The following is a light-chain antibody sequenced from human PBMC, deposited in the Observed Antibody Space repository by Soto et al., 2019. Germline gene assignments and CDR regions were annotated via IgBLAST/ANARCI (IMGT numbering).Light chain of an antibody. CDR1: QVITSY. V-gene: IGKV1-9*01. CDR2: AAS. J-gene: IGKJ2*01. CDR3: QQLNSYPPH. Sequence: DIPLTQSPSFLSASVGDRVTITCRASQVITSYLAWYQQKPGKAPKVLIYAASTLLSGVPSRFSGSGSGTEFTLTISSLQPEDFATYYCQQLNSYPPHFGQGTKLEIK.